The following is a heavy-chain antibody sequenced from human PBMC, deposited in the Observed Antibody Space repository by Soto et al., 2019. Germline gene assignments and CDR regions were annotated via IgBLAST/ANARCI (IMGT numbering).Heavy chain of an antibody. CDR1: GCPLSPMGVG. D-gene: IGHD2-2*01. CDR2: IYWDDDK. V-gene: IGHV2-5*02. CDR3: AHRAGLQRQLHGGYVGF. Sequence: QITLKESGPTRVKSTQTLTLTCTFSGCPLSPMGVGVGWIRQPPGKALERLALIYWDDDKRYSPYLQTRLIITKDTSKNQVVLTLTNMDPVDTATYYCAHRAGLQRQLHGGYVGFWGQGALVTVSS. J-gene: IGHJ4*02.